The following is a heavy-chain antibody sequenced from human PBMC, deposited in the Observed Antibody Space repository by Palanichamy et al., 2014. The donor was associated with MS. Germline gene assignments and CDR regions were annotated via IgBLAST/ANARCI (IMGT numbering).Heavy chain of an antibody. J-gene: IGHJ4*02. CDR1: GGSISSSSYY. V-gene: IGHV4-39*07. CDR3: AGRPLYRHDY. CDR2: IYYSGST. Sequence: QLQLQDRGPGLVKPSETLSLTCTVSGGSISSSSYYWGWIRQPPGKGLEWIGSIYYSGSTYYNPSLKSRVTISVDTSKNQFSLKLSSVTAADTAVYYCAGRPLYRHDYWGQGTLVTVSS.